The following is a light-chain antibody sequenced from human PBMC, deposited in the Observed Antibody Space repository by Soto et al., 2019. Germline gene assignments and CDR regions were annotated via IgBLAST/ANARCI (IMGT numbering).Light chain of an antibody. CDR2: DGT. V-gene: IGLV2-23*01. CDR1: SSDVGGYNL. Sequence: QSVLAQPSSVSASPGQSITIPCTGTSSDVGGYNLFSWLQQHPGKVPILLVYDGTKRASGLSERFSGSTSGTTASLTISGHQAEDEAHYCCNSSAGENLYDCGTGTKVTVL. J-gene: IGLJ1*01. CDR3: NSSAGENLYD.